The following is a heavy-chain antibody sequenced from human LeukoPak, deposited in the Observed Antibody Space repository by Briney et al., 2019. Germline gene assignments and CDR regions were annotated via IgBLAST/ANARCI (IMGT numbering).Heavy chain of an antibody. Sequence: SQTLSLTCTVSGGSISSGGYYWSWIRQHPGKGLEWIGYIYYSGRTYYNPSLKSRVTISVDTSKNQFSLKLSSVTAADTAVYYCARSTGDVYDFWSGYEGNNWFDPWGQGTLVTVSS. V-gene: IGHV4-31*03. J-gene: IGHJ5*02. CDR3: ARSTGDVYDFWSGYEGNNWFDP. D-gene: IGHD3-3*01. CDR2: IYYSGRT. CDR1: GGSISSGGYY.